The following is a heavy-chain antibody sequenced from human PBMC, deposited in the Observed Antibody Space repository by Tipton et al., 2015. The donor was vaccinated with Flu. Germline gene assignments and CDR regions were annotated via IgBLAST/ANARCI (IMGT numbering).Heavy chain of an antibody. CDR3: ASPIVADY. CDR1: GFTFNSYT. CDR2: ISFDAGIE. D-gene: IGHD5-12*01. V-gene: IGHV3-30*01. Sequence: SLRLSCAASGFTFNSYTMHWVRQAPGKGLEWVAVISFDAGIEHYADSVKGRFTVSRDNSKSTLYLQMNSLRTEDTAVYYRASPIVADYWGQGTLVTVSS. J-gene: IGHJ4*02.